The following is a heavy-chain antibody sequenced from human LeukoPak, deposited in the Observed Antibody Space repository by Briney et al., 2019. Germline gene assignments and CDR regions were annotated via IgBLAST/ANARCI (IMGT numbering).Heavy chain of an antibody. V-gene: IGHV3-30-3*01. CDR2: ISDDGSRQ. CDR1: GFTFSNYA. D-gene: IGHD3-10*01. CDR3: VKDIEYYYGSGSYLKAFDY. J-gene: IGHJ4*02. Sequence: GRSLRLSCAATGFTFSNYAIHWGRQAPGKGLEWVAFISDDGSRQHYADSVKGRFTISRDNSKNTLNLQMNSLRAEDTAVYYCVKDIEYYYGSGSYLKAFDYWGQGTLVTVSS.